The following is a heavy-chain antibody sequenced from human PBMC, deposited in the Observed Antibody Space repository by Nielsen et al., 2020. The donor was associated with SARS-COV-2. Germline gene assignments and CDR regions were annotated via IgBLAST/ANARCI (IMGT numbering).Heavy chain of an antibody. J-gene: IGHJ4*02. CDR1: GFTFSGYW. V-gene: IGHV3-7*05. D-gene: IGHD4-17*01. Sequence: GGSLRLSCAASGFTFSGYWMSWVRQAPGKGLEWVANIKQDGSEKYYVDSVKGRFTISRDNAKNSLYLQMNSLRAEDTAVYYCARVDGDYDHLDYWGQGTLVTVSS. CDR2: IKQDGSEK. CDR3: ARVDGDYDHLDY.